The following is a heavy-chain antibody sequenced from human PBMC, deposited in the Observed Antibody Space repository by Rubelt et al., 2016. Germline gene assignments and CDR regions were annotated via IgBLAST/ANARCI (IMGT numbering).Heavy chain of an antibody. V-gene: IGHV4-34*01. Sequence: QVQLQQWGAGLLKPSETLSLTCAVYGGSFSGSYWSWLRQPPGKGLEWIGEINHSGSTNYNPSLKSVVTMSVDTSKNQFPRKLSPVTAAETAVYYCAREDYDSKRGHFDYWGQGTLVTDSS. CDR3: AREDYDSKRGHFDY. CDR2: INHSGST. D-gene: IGHD3-3*01. J-gene: IGHJ4*02. CDR1: GGSFSGSY.